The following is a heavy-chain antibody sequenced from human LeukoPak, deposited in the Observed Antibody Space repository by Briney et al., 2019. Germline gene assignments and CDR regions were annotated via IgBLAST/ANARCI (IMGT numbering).Heavy chain of an antibody. CDR3: ARDSNELGSKHIVVVTAPLGWFDP. V-gene: IGHV4-34*01. Sequence: SETLSLTCAVYGGSFSGYYWSWIRQPPGKGLEWIGEINHSGSTNYNPSLKSRVTISVDTSKNQFSLKLSSVTAADTAVYYCARDSNELGSKHIVVVTAPLGWFDPWGQGTLVTVSS. D-gene: IGHD2-21*02. J-gene: IGHJ5*02. CDR2: INHSGST. CDR1: GGSFSGYY.